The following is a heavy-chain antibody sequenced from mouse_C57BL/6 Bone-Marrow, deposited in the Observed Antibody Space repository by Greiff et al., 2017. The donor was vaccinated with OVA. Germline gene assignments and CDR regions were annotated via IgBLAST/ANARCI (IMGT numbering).Heavy chain of an antibody. Sequence: EVNLVESGGGLVKPGGSLKLSCAASGFTFSDYGMHWVRQAPEKGLEWVAYISSGSSTIDYADTVKGRFTISRDNAKNTLFLQMTSLRSEDTAMYYCARHYGYFDVWGTGTTVTVSS. J-gene: IGHJ1*03. CDR2: ISSGSSTI. V-gene: IGHV5-17*01. CDR3: ARHYGYFDV. CDR1: GFTFSDYG.